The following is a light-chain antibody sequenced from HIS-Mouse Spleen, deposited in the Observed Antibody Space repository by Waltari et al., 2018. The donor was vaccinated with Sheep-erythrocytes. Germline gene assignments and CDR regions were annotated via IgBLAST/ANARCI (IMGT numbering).Light chain of an antibody. CDR2: EVS. J-gene: IGLJ1*01. Sequence: QSALTQPRSVSGSPGQSVTISCTGTSRYVGGYHYVPWYQQHPGKAPKLMIYEVSKRPSGVPDRFSGSKSGNTASLTISGLQAEDEADYYCCSYAGSYNHVFATGTKVTVL. CDR3: CSYAGSYNHV. CDR1: SRYVGGYHY. V-gene: IGLV2-11*01.